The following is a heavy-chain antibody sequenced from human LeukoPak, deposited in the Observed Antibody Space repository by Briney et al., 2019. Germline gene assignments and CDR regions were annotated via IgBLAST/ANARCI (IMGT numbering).Heavy chain of an antibody. V-gene: IGHV3-33*01. CDR2: IWYDGSNK. CDR3: ARGDGYNDAEYLQH. J-gene: IGHJ1*01. D-gene: IGHD5-24*01. CDR1: GFTFSSYG. Sequence: PGGSLRLSCAASGFTFSSYGMHWVRQAPGKGLEGVAVIWYDGSNKYYGDSVKGRFTISSDNSKKTLYPQMNSLRVEDTAVYYCARGDGYNDAEYLQHWGQGTLVTVS.